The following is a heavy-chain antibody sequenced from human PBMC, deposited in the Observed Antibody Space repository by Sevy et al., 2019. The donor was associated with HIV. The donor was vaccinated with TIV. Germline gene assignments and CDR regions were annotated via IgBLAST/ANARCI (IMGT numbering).Heavy chain of an antibody. Sequence: GGSLRLSCAASGLTFSSYWMTWVRQAPGKGLEWVANINQGGSQEYYVDSVKGRFTIPRDNAKNSLYLQINSLRAEDTAVYYCATILPAGVPAEYFQHWGQGTLVTVSS. D-gene: IGHD2-2*01. CDR1: GLTFSSYW. J-gene: IGHJ1*01. CDR2: INQGGSQE. CDR3: ATILPAGVPAEYFQH. V-gene: IGHV3-7*01.